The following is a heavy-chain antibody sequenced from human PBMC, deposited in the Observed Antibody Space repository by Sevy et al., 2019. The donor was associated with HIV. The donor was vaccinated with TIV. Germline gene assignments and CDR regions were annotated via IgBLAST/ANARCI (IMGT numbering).Heavy chain of an antibody. D-gene: IGHD2-21*01. CDR1: GFAFSDHY. Sequence: GGSLRLSCAASGFAFSDHYVDWVRQAPGKGLEWVGRIRNRPNRYTTEYAAPVEGRFTFSKDDSRHSMYLQMNSLKTEDSAVYYCVRGPNCGVGGCQQISPYCLDVWGKGATVTVSS. V-gene: IGHV3-72*01. CDR3: VRGPNCGVGGCQQISPYCLDV. CDR2: IRNRPNRYTT. J-gene: IGHJ6*03.